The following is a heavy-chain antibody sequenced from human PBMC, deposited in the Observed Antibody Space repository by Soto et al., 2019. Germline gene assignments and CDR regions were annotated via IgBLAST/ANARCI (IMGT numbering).Heavy chain of an antibody. Sequence: QVQLVQSGAEVKKPGASVKVSCKASGYTFTSYGISWVRQAPGQGLEWMGWISAYNGNTNYAQKLQGRVTMTTDTSMSIAYMELRSLRSDDTRLALCATELIHSTGWISDYWGQGTLVTVSS. CDR1: GYTFTSYG. V-gene: IGHV1-18*01. CDR2: ISAYNGNT. CDR3: ATELIHSTGWISDY. D-gene: IGHD6-19*01. J-gene: IGHJ4*02.